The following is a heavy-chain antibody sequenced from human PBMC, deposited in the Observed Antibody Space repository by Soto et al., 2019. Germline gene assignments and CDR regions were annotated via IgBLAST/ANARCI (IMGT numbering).Heavy chain of an antibody. D-gene: IGHD2-15*01. Sequence: SETLSLTCAVSGGSISGDYYWSFVRQPPGKGLEWIGYIYHNGRTYYNPSLKSRVTISVDTSKNHFSLEVNSLTAADTAVYFCARLMGGGYRGNAFDVSGLGTTVTVSS. CDR3: ARLMGGGYRGNAFDV. V-gene: IGHV4-30-4*01. CDR1: GGSISGDYY. CDR2: IYHNGRT. J-gene: IGHJ3*01.